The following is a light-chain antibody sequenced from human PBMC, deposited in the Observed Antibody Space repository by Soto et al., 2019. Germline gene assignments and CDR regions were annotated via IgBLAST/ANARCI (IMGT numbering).Light chain of an antibody. J-gene: IGKJ1*01. V-gene: IGKV1-39*01. CDR1: ESIRTW. CDR2: AAS. Sequence: DIQMTQSPSTLSASIGDRVTITCRASESIRTWLAWYQHKPGKAPKLLIYAASSLDSGVPSRFSGSGSGTDFTLTISSLQPEDFASYYCQQSYSSPRTFGQGTKVDI. CDR3: QQSYSSPRT.